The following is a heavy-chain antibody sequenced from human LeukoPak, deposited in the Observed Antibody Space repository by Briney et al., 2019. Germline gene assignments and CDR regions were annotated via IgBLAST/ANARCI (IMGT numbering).Heavy chain of an antibody. D-gene: IGHD5-12*01. V-gene: IGHV4-31*03. CDR2: IHYSGST. J-gene: IGHJ3*02. Sequence: SQTLSLTCTVSGGSINSGVNYWSWIRQHPGKGLEWIGYIHYSGSTYYNPSLKSRITISVDTSKNQLSLKLSSVTAADMAVYYRAKAGYRGYDGAFDIWGQGTMITVSS. CDR1: GGSINSGVNY. CDR3: AKAGYRGYDGAFDI.